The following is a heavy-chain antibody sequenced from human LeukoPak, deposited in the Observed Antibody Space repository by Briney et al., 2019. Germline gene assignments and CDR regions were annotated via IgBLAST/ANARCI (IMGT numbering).Heavy chain of an antibody. D-gene: IGHD2-15*01. J-gene: IGHJ4*02. CDR3: ARGAAYCSGGSCYPNDY. CDR1: GFTFSSYG. V-gene: IGHV3-33*01. CDR2: IWYDGSNK. Sequence: GGSLRLSCAASGFTFSSYGMHWVRQAPGKGLGWVAVIWYDGSNKYYADSVKGRFTISRDNSKNTLYLQMNSLRAEDTAVYYCARGAAYCSGGSCYPNDYWGQGTLVTVSS.